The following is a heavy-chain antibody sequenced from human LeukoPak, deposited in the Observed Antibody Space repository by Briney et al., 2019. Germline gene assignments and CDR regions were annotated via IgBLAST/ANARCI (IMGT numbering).Heavy chain of an antibody. V-gene: IGHV1-2*02. J-gene: IGHJ4*02. CDR1: GYTLTGYY. CDR2: INPTSGGT. Sequence: GASVKVSCKASGYTLTGYYMHWVRQAPGQGLEWMGWINPTSGGTNYAQKFQGRVTMTRDTSLSTAYMELSRLRSDDTAVYYCARGNYYRFGYWGQGTLVTVSS. CDR3: ARGNYYRFGY. D-gene: IGHD3-22*01.